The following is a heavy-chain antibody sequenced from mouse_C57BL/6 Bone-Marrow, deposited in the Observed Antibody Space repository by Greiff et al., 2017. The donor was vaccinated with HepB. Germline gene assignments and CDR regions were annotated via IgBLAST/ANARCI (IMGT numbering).Heavy chain of an antibody. CDR3: ARSHSDY. CDR1: GYTFTSYG. J-gene: IGHJ2*01. Sequence: QVQLKQPGAELARPGASVKLSCKASGYTFTSYGISWVKQRTGQGLEWIGEIYPRSGNTYYNEKFKGKATLTADKSSSTAYMELRSLTSEDSAVYFCARSHSDYWGQGTTLTVSS. CDR2: IYPRSGNT. V-gene: IGHV1-81*01.